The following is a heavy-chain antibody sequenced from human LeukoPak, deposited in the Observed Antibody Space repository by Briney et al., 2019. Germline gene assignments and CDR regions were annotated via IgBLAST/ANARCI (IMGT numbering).Heavy chain of an antibody. D-gene: IGHD6-13*01. CDR3: ARRGIASPSPYYYYMDV. CDR1: GYRFTTYW. J-gene: IGHJ6*03. CDR2: IYPGDSDT. Sequence: GESLKISCKGSGYRFTTYWIGWVRQMPGKGLEWMGIIYPGDSDTRYSPSFQGQVTISADKSISTAYLQWSSLKASDTAMYYCARRGIASPSPYYYYMDVWGKGTTVTVSS. V-gene: IGHV5-51*01.